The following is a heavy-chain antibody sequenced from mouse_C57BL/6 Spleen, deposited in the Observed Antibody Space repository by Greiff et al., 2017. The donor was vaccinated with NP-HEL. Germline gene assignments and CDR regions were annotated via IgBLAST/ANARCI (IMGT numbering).Heavy chain of an antibody. CDR1: GYAFSSSW. Sequence: QVQLQQSGPELVKPGASVKISCKASGYAFSSSWMNWVKQRPGQGLEWIGRIYPGDGDTNYNGKFKGKATLTADKSSSTAYMQLSSLTSEDSAVYFCARGDSSGYEDYWGQGTTLTVSS. V-gene: IGHV1-82*01. CDR2: IYPGDGDT. CDR3: ARGDSSGYEDY. J-gene: IGHJ2*01. D-gene: IGHD3-2*02.